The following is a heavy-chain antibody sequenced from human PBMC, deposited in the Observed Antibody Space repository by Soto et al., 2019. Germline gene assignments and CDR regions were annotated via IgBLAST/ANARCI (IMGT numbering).Heavy chain of an antibody. D-gene: IGHD5-12*01. V-gene: IGHV3-9*01. J-gene: IGHJ4*02. CDR2: ISWSSGSI. CDR3: AKSHIVATLSPANFDY. CDR1: GFTFDDYA. Sequence: EVQLVESGGGLVQPGRSLRLSCAASGFTFDDYAMHWVRQAPGKGLEWVSGISWSSGSIEYGDSVRGRFTISRDNANNSLYLQMNSLRPEDTALYFCAKSHIVATLSPANFDYRGQGILVTVSS.